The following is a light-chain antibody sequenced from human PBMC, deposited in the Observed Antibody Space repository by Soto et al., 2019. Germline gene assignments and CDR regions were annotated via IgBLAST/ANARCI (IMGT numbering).Light chain of an antibody. V-gene: IGKV1-6*01. CDR3: LQDHDYPRT. J-gene: IGKJ1*01. Sequence: AIRMTQSPTSLSASVGDRVIITCRASQDISKDLGWYQQKPGKAPKFLIYSATSTQSGVPSTFSGSGFGTDFTLTISSLQPEDFATYYCLQDHDYPRTFGQGTKVEF. CDR1: QDISKD. CDR2: SAT.